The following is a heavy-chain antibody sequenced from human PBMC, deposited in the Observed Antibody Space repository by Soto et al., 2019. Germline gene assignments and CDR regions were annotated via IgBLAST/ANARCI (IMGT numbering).Heavy chain of an antibody. CDR1: GGSFSGYY. D-gene: IGHD3-10*01. CDR2: INHSGST. Sequence: QVQLQQWGAGLLKPSETLSLTCAVYGGSFSGYYWSWIRQPPGKGLEWIGEINHSGSTNYNPSLKSRVTISVDTSKHQFSLKLSSVTAADTAVYYCARFVLLWFGELQTYNWFDPWGQGTLVTVSS. J-gene: IGHJ5*02. CDR3: ARFVLLWFGELQTYNWFDP. V-gene: IGHV4-34*01.